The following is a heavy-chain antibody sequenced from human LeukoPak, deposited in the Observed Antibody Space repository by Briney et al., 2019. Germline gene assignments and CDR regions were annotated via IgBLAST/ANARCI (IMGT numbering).Heavy chain of an antibody. Sequence: ASVKVSCKAFGYTFIAYYMHWVRQAPGQGFEWMGWINLDSGATDYAQKFQGRVTMARDTSGGTAYMEVSRLRSDDTAVYYCARDLYDSSGYKFDYWGQGTLVTVSS. CDR2: INLDSGAT. CDR1: GYTFIAYY. V-gene: IGHV1-2*02. J-gene: IGHJ4*02. D-gene: IGHD3-22*01. CDR3: ARDLYDSSGYKFDY.